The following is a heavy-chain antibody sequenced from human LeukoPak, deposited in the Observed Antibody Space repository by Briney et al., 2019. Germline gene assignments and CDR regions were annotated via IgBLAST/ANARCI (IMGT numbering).Heavy chain of an antibody. CDR1: GGTFSSYA. D-gene: IGHD3-3*01. CDR3: AGMHYDFWSGYFLGSDY. Sequence: GPSVKVSCKASGGTFSSYAISWVRQAPGQGLEWMGGIIPIFGTANYAQKFQGRVTITTDESTSTAYMELSSLRSEDTAVYYCAGMHYDFWSGYFLGSDYWGQGTLVTVSS. J-gene: IGHJ4*02. CDR2: IIPIFGTA. V-gene: IGHV1-69*05.